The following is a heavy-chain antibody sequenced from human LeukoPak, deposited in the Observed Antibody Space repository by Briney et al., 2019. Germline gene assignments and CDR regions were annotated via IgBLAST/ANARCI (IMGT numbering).Heavy chain of an antibody. J-gene: IGHJ4*02. V-gene: IGHV1-2*02. CDR3: ARDTTAYYFDY. D-gene: IGHD1-14*01. CDR1: GYTFTGYY. CDR2: INPNSGGT. Sequence: ASVKVSCKASGYTFTGYYIHWVRQAPGQGLEWMGWINPNSGGTNYAQTFQGRVTMTRDTSISAAYMELKSLTFDDTAMYYCARDTTAYYFDYWGQGTLVTVSS.